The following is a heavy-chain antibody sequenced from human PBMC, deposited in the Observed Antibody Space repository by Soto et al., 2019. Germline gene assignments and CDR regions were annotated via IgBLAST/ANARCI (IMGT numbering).Heavy chain of an antibody. J-gene: IGHJ4*02. CDR1: GCSISSYY. CDR2: IYYSGST. Sequence: SETLSLTCTFSGCSISSYYWSWIRQPPGKGLEWIGYIYYSGSTNYNPSLKSRVTISVDTSKNQFSLKLSSVTAADTAVYYCARVTGAGSYLDYWGQGTLVTVSS. D-gene: IGHD6-19*01. CDR3: ARVTGAGSYLDY. V-gene: IGHV4-59*01.